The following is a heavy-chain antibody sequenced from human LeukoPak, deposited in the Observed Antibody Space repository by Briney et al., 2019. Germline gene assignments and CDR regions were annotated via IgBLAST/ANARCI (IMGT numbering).Heavy chain of an antibody. D-gene: IGHD2-15*01. CDR2: INPSGGST. J-gene: IGHJ5*02. CDR1: GYTFTSYY. V-gene: IGHV1-46*01. CDR3: ARGSSRVGYCSGGSCYWDWFDP. Sequence: ASVKVSCKASGYTFTSYYMHWVRQAPGQGLEWMGIINPSGGSTSYAQKFQGRVTMTRDMSTSTVYMELSSLRSEDTAVYYCARGSSRVGYCSGGSCYWDWFDPWGQGTLVTVSS.